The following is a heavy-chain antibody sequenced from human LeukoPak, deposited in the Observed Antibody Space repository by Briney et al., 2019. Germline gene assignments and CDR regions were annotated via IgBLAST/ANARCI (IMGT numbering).Heavy chain of an antibody. D-gene: IGHD3-10*01. Sequence: RSEAPLRLFCAACGFTFTDYYMFWIRQAARNGLEWISFMSKNGSTMDYTDSVKRRFPISTHNGKNSLYLQTNRLRVEDTAIYYCARDALGSYDYWGQGTLVTVPS. CDR1: GFTFTDYY. CDR2: MSKNGSTM. J-gene: IGHJ4*02. CDR3: ARDALGSYDY. V-gene: IGHV3-11*01.